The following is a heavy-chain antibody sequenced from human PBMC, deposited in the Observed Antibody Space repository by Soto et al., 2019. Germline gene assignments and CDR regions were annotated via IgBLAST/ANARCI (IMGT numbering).Heavy chain of an antibody. Sequence: LRLSCAASGFGFSSYWMHWVRQAPGKGLVWVSRTNNDGSATTYADSVGGRFTNFRDNAKNTLFLQMTSLGVEDTAVYYCAREMATISLGAFDIWGEGTMVTVSS. CDR2: TNNDGSAT. V-gene: IGHV3-74*01. CDR3: AREMATISLGAFDI. J-gene: IGHJ3*02. CDR1: GFGFSSYW. D-gene: IGHD5-12*01.